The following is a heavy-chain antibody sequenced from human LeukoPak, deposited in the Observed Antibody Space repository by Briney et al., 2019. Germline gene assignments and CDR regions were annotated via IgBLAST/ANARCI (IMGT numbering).Heavy chain of an antibody. CDR3: AKGPESIVGAPETTD. V-gene: IGHV3-9*01. D-gene: IGHD1-26*01. J-gene: IGHJ4*02. CDR2: ISWNSDSI. Sequence: PGESLSLSCALSGLTFDVYAMHCVRQAPGRGREWVSGISWNSDSIGYADSVKGRFTISRDNAKNSLYLQMNSLRAEDTALYYCAKGPESIVGAPETTDWGQGTLVTVSS. CDR1: GLTFDVYA.